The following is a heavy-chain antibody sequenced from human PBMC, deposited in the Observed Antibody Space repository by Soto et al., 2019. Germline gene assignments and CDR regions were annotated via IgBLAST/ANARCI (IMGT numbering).Heavy chain of an antibody. J-gene: IGHJ4*02. CDR1: RVSISSGTNY. CDR2: IYYSGST. Sequence: ETLCLTCPVSRVSISSGTNYWAWIRQPPGKELEWMANIYYSGSTFYNPSLTSRVTISLVTSKNQFAAKLWSVTAEDRAAYYCARHEARCYFDSGGQGTMVTVYS. CDR3: ARHEARCYFDS. V-gene: IGHV4-39*01.